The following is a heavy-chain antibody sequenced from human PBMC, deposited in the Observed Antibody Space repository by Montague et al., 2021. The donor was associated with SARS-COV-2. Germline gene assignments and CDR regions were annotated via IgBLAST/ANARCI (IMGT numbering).Heavy chain of an antibody. Sequence: CAISGDSASINIATRNWIRHSPARGLEWLVRTYYRSKWYNDYAESVKSRITIDPDTSKHQFSLHLNSVTPEGTAVYYCARIPVGSKYYFDFWGQGTLVTVSS. J-gene: IGHJ4*02. CDR1: GDSASINIAT. CDR2: TYYRSKWYN. V-gene: IGHV6-1*01. D-gene: IGHD2-2*01. CDR3: ARIPVGSKYYFDF.